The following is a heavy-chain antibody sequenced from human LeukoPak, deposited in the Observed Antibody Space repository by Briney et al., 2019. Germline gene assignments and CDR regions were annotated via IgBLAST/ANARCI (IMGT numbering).Heavy chain of an antibody. V-gene: IGHV4-39*01. CDR2: IYYSGST. CDR1: GGSISSSSYY. J-gene: IGHJ5*02. Sequence: PSETLSLTCTVSGGSISSSSYYWGWIRQPPGKGPEWIGSIYYSGSTYYNPSLKSRVTISVDTSKNQFSLKLSSVTAADTAVYYCARAIAAAGTARGWFDPWGQGTLVTVSS. D-gene: IGHD6-13*01. CDR3: ARAIAAAGTARGWFDP.